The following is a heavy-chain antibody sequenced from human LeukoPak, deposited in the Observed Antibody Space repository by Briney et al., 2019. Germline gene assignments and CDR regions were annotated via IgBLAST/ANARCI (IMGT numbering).Heavy chain of an antibody. J-gene: IGHJ4*01. CDR1: GFNFIDYS. CDR3: ARDHRYAFDN. V-gene: IGHV3-48*01. CDR2: IGISSGNT. Sequence: SGGSLRLSCAASGFNFIDYSMNWVRQAPGKGLEWISYIGISSGNTKYADSVKGRFTISRDKARNSLYLQMNSLRVEDTAVYYCARDHRYAFDNWGHGTLVTFAS. D-gene: IGHD5-12*01.